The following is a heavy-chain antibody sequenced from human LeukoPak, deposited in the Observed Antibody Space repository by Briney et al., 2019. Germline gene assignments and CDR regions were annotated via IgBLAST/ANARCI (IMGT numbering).Heavy chain of an antibody. CDR1: GFTFSSYA. D-gene: IGHD1-26*01. Sequence: TGGSLRLSCAASGFTFSSYAMSWVRQAPGKGLEWVSATSGSGGSTYYADSVKGRFTISRDNSKNTLYLQMNSLRAEDTAVYYCAKDRGGSYPPDAFDIWGQGTMVTVSS. J-gene: IGHJ3*02. CDR3: AKDRGGSYPPDAFDI. CDR2: TSGSGGST. V-gene: IGHV3-23*01.